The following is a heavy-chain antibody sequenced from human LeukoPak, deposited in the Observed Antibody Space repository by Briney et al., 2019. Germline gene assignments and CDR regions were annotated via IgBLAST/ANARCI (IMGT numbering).Heavy chain of an antibody. V-gene: IGHV3-30*18. D-gene: IGHD4-17*01. Sequence: GGSLRLSCAASGFTFSSYGMHWVRQAPGKGLEWVAVISYDGSNKYYADSVKGRFTISRDNSKNALYLQMNSLRAEDTAVYYCAKLLSTVTTVRAPSDYWGQGTLVTVSS. CDR1: GFTFSSYG. CDR2: ISYDGSNK. CDR3: AKLLSTVTTVRAPSDY. J-gene: IGHJ4*02.